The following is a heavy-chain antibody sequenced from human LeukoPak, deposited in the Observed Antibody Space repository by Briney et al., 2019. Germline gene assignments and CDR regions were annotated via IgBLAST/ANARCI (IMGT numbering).Heavy chain of an antibody. Sequence: GESLKISCKGSGYSFTSYWIGWVRQMPGKGLEWMGIIYPGDSDTRYSPSFQGQVTISADKSISTAYLQWSSLKASDTAMYYCARHAEMATIDDGMDVWGQGTTVTVPS. CDR2: IYPGDSDT. J-gene: IGHJ6*02. CDR1: GYSFTSYW. CDR3: ARHAEMATIDDGMDV. D-gene: IGHD5-24*01. V-gene: IGHV5-51*01.